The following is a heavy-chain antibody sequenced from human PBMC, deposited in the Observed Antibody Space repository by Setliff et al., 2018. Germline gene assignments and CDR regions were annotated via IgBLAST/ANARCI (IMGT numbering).Heavy chain of an antibody. CDR1: GYTFTSYY. Sequence: GASVKVSCKASGYTFTSYYMHWVRQAPGQGLEWMGIINPSGGSTSYAQKFQGRVTMTRDTSTSTVYIELSSLRSEDTAVYYCARDPNYYDSSGQLLGDAFDIWGQGTMVTVSS. D-gene: IGHD3-22*01. J-gene: IGHJ3*02. V-gene: IGHV1-46*01. CDR3: ARDPNYYDSSGQLLGDAFDI. CDR2: INPSGGST.